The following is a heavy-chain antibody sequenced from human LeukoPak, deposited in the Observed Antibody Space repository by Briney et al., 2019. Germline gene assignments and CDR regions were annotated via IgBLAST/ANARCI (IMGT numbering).Heavy chain of an antibody. Sequence: GGPLRLSCAASGFTFSSYSMNWVRQAPGKGLEWVSSISSSSSYIYYADSVKGRFTISRDNAKNSLYLQMNSLRAEDTAVYYCASATGIALRPPYWGQGTLVTVSS. CDR1: GFTFSSYS. CDR3: ASATGIALRPPY. CDR2: ISSSSSYI. V-gene: IGHV3-21*01. J-gene: IGHJ4*02. D-gene: IGHD6-6*01.